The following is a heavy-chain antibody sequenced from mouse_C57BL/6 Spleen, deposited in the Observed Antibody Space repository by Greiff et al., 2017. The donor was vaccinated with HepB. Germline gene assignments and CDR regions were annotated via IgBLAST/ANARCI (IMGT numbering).Heavy chain of an antibody. V-gene: IGHV1-19*01. J-gene: IGHJ2*01. CDR3: ARLTYYGSSDY. CDR2: INPYNGGT. CDR1: GYTFTDYY. Sequence: VQLQQSGPVLVKPGASVKMSCKASGYTFTDYYMNWVKQSHGKSLEWIGVINPYNGGTSYNQKFKGKATLTVDKSSSTAYMELNSLTSEDSAVYYCARLTYYGSSDYWGQGTTLTVSS. D-gene: IGHD1-1*01.